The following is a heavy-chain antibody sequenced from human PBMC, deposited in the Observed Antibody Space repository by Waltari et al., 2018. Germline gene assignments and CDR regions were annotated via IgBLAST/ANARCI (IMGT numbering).Heavy chain of an antibody. CDR3: ATTAEYSSSGLDY. V-gene: IGHV3-48*03. J-gene: IGHJ4*02. CDR2: ISSSGSTI. D-gene: IGHD6-6*01. Sequence: TASGFTFSSYEMNWVRQAPGKGLEWVSYISSSGSTIYYADSVKGRLTISRDNAKNSLYLQMNSLRAEDTAVYYCATTAEYSSSGLDYWGQGTLVTVSS. CDR1: GFTFSSYE.